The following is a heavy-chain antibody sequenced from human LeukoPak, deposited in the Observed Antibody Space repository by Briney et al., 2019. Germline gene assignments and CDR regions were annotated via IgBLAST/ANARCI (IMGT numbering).Heavy chain of an antibody. Sequence: PGGSLRLSCAASGFTFSSYAMHWVRQAPGKGLEWVAVIWNDGSRKYYADSVKCRFTISRDNSKSILFLQMNSLRVEDTALYQCAKDLGAPIATPEKWGQGTLVTVSS. CDR3: AKDLGAPIATPEK. J-gene: IGHJ4*02. V-gene: IGHV3-33*06. CDR1: GFTFSSYA. CDR2: IWNDGSRK. D-gene: IGHD3-16*01.